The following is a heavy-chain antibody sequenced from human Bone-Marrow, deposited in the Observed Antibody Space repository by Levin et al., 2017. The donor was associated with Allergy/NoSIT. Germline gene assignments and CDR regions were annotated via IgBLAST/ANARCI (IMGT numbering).Heavy chain of an antibody. V-gene: IGHV4-39*01. J-gene: IGHJ4*02. CDR2: IHYTGTT. D-gene: IGHD3-10*01. CDR3: VSHSAVGLLRGNY. Sequence: PSETLSLTCTVSDGSISTSSFFWAWFRQPPGKGLEWIGTIHYTGTTYYNLALESRLTISVDTANNQFSLRLSSVTAADTAVYYCVSHSAVGLLRGNYWGQGTLVTVSS. CDR1: DGSISTSSFF.